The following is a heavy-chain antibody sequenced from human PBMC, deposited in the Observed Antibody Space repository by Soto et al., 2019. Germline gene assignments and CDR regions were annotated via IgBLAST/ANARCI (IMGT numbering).Heavy chain of an antibody. CDR2: ISSSSSYI. V-gene: IGHV3-21*01. D-gene: IGHD1-20*01. Sequence: GGSLRLSCAASGFTFSSYAMSWVRQAPGKGLEWVSSISSSSSYIYYADSVKGRFTISRDNAKNSLYLQMNSLRAEDTAVYYCERDPTGITGTKLFDYWGQGTLVTVS. J-gene: IGHJ4*02. CDR3: ERDPTGITGTKLFDY. CDR1: GFTFSSYA.